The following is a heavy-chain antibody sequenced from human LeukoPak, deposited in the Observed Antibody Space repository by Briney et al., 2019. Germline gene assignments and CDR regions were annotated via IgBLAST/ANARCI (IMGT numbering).Heavy chain of an antibody. CDR3: ARGLEYYFDY. Sequence: PSETLSLTCTVSGGSISSGGYYWSWIRQPPGKGLEWIGYIYHSGSTYYNPSLKSRVTISVDRSKNQFSLKLSSVTAADTAVYYCARGLEYYFDYWGQGTLVTVSS. D-gene: IGHD1-1*01. J-gene: IGHJ4*02. V-gene: IGHV4-30-2*01. CDR2: IYHSGST. CDR1: GGSISSGGYY.